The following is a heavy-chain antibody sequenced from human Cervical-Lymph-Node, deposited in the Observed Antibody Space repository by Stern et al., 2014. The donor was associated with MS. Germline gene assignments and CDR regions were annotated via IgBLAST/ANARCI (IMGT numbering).Heavy chain of an antibody. Sequence: IQLVESGPGLVKPSQTLSLTCTVSGGSIRSSGYYWSWIRQPADKGLEWIGRIPDRGSTYYNPSLKSRVPISMDTAQNPFFLSLPSVTAADTAVYYCATTRWDLFTWNWFDPWGQGTLVTVSS. CDR1: GGSIRSSGYY. J-gene: IGHJ5*02. CDR2: IPDRGST. V-gene: IGHV4-61*02. CDR3: ATTRWDLFTWNWFDP. D-gene: IGHD1-26*01.